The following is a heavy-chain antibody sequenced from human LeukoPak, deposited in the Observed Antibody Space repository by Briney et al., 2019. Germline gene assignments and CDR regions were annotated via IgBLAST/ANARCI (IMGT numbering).Heavy chain of an antibody. CDR1: GGSISSFY. J-gene: IGHJ3*02. D-gene: IGHD3-22*01. CDR2: IYTRGGT. V-gene: IGHV4-4*07. CDR3: ASSRITMIVVEDVFDI. Sequence: PSETLSLTCTVSGGSISSFYSSWIRPPAGAGLEWIGRIYTRGGTNYNPSPNSRVTISVDTSKNQFSLKLSSVTAGDTAVYYCASSRITMIVVEDVFDIWGQRTMVTVSS.